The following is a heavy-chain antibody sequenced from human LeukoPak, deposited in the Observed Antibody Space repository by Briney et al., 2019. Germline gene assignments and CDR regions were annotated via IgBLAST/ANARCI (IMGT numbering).Heavy chain of an antibody. CDR3: ARDRRDGYNGGAFDI. Sequence: PGGSLRLSCAASGFTFSSYSMNWVRQAPGKGLEWVANIKQDGSEKYYVDSVKGRFTISRDNAKNSLYLQMNSLRAEDTAVYYCARDRRDGYNGGAFDIWGQGTMVTVSS. CDR2: IKQDGSEK. J-gene: IGHJ3*02. V-gene: IGHV3-7*01. CDR1: GFTFSSYS. D-gene: IGHD5-24*01.